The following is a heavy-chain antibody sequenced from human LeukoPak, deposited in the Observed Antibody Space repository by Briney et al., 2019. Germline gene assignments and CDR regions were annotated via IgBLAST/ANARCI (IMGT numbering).Heavy chain of an antibody. V-gene: IGHV2-5*02. Sequence: SGPTLVNPTQTLTLTCTFSGFSLSSSGVGVGWIRQPPGWALGWLAVIYWDDDRRYSPSLKSRLTITKDTSKNQVVLTMTDMDPVDTATYYCVHAIVRYVVRTPFPFLDYWGQGTLVTVSS. J-gene: IGHJ4*02. CDR1: GFSLSSSGVG. D-gene: IGHD3-10*02. CDR2: IYWDDDR. CDR3: VHAIVRYVVRTPFPFLDY.